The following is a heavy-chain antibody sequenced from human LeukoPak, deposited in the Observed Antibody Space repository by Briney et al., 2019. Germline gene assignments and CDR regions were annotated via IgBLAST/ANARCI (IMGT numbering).Heavy chain of an antibody. Sequence: GGSLTLSCAASRFTFNTYAMRWVRQAPGKGLEWVSAISGSGGSTYYAGSVKGRSTIPIDNQKQTQDLPMNSQSADETHGYYFAKDGSVWFGKLGWGQGTLVTVSS. D-gene: IGHD3-10*01. J-gene: IGHJ4*02. V-gene: IGHV3-23*01. CDR3: AKDGSVWFGKLG. CDR2: ISGSGGST. CDR1: RFTFNTYA.